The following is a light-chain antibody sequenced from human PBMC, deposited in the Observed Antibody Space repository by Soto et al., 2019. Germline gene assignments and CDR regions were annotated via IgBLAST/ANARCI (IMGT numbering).Light chain of an antibody. CDR3: QQYGSSPPWT. CDR2: GAS. V-gene: IGKV3-20*01. J-gene: IGKJ1*01. CDR1: QSVSSSY. Sequence: EIVLTQSPGTLSLSPGERATLSCRASQSVSSSYLAWYQQKPGQAPRLLFYGASSRATGIPDRFSGSVSWTGFTLTISRLEPEDFAVYYCQQYGSSPPWTFGQGTKVDIK.